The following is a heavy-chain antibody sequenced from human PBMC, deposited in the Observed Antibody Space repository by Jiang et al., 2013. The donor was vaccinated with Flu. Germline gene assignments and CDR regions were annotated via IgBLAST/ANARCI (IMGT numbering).Heavy chain of an antibody. CDR2: IYPGDSDT. Sequence: LRISCKASGYSFTSYWIGWVRQMPGKGLEWMGIIYPGDSDTRYSPSFQGQVTISADKSISTAYLQWSSLKASDTAMYYCARPGYYDSGILYYWGQGTLVTVSS. D-gene: IGHD3-10*01. CDR3: ARPGYYDSGILYY. J-gene: IGHJ4*02. V-gene: IGHV5-51*01. CDR1: GYSFTSYW.